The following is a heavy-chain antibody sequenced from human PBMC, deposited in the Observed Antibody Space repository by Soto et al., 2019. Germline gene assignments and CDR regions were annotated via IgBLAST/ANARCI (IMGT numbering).Heavy chain of an antibody. CDR1: GFTFTNYF. Sequence: QVQLVQSGAEVKKPGASVKVSCKASGFTFTNYFFHWVRQAPRQGLEWVGIISPYDGSKNYQQSLQGRITMTSDTSTSTVYMELRSLRSEDTAVYVCARGDGRGSTGFYYYSGMDVWGHGTMITVSS. CDR3: ARGDGRGSTGFYYYSGMDV. D-gene: IGHD1-26*01. CDR2: ISPYDGSK. J-gene: IGHJ6*02. V-gene: IGHV1-46*01.